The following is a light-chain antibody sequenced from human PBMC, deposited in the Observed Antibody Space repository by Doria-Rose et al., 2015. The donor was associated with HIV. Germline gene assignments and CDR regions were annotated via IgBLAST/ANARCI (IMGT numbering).Light chain of an antibody. CDR3: QQYYDTPS. Sequence: VLTQSPESLGMSLGERATLNCKSNQSLLYTSKNYLAWYQQKPGQPPKLLIYWAPTRQSGVPARFSGSGSGTDLTLTISSLEAEDVAVYYCQQYYDTPSFGPGTTVDIK. J-gene: IGKJ3*01. CDR2: WAP. CDR1: QSLLYTSKNY. V-gene: IGKV4-1*01.